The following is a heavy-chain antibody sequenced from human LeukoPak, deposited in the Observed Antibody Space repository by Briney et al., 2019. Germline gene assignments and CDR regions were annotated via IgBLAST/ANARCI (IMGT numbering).Heavy chain of an antibody. J-gene: IGHJ4*02. D-gene: IGHD2-21*02. V-gene: IGHV3-21*01. CDR2: ISSSSSYI. CDR3: AREPAYCGGDCCPDY. CDR1: GFTFSSHS. Sequence: GGSLRLSCAASGFTFSSHSMNWVRQAPGKGLEWVSSISSSSSYIYYADSVKGRFTISRDNAKNSLYLQMNSLRAEDTAVYYCAREPAYCGGDCCPDYWGQGTLVTVSS.